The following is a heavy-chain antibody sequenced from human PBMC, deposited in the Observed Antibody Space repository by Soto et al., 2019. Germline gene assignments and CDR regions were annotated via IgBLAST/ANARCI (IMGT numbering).Heavy chain of an antibody. J-gene: IGHJ4*02. CDR3: ATRHLSYCSGGTCNPFDF. V-gene: IGHV3-23*01. CDR1: GFTFSTYA. Sequence: EVQLSESGGGLVQPGGSLRLSCAASGFTFSTYAMNWVRQAPGKGLEWVSTISVSGDSAFFADSVRGRFTISRDNSKNTVYLQMNSLRADDTAMYYCATRHLSYCSGGTCNPFDFWGQGTLVTVSS. CDR2: ISVSGDSA. D-gene: IGHD2-15*01.